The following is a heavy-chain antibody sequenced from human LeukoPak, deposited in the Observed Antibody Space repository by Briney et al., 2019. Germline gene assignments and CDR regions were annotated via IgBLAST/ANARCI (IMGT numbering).Heavy chain of an antibody. Sequence: SETLSLTCTVSGGSISSGGYYWSWIRQHPGKGLEWIGYIYYSGSTYYNPSLKSRDTISVDTSKNQFSLKLSSVTAADTAVYNCARDRGPGLYGMDVWGQGTTVTVSS. J-gene: IGHJ6*02. CDR2: IYYSGST. D-gene: IGHD3-10*01. V-gene: IGHV4-31*03. CDR3: ARDRGPGLYGMDV. CDR1: GGSISSGGYY.